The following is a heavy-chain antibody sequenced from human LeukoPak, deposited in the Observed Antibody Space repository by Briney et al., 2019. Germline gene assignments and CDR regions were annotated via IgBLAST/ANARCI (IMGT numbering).Heavy chain of an antibody. D-gene: IGHD6-6*01. J-gene: IGHJ4*02. CDR3: AKAAGYHYGSSSFLFDY. V-gene: IGHV3-9*03. CDR1: GFTFDDYA. Sequence: PGGSLRLSCAASGFTFDDYAMHWVRQAPGKSLEWVSGISWNSGSIGYADSGKGRFTISRDNAKNSLYLQMNSLRAEDMALYYCAKAAGYHYGSSSFLFDYWGQGTLVTVSS. CDR2: ISWNSGSI.